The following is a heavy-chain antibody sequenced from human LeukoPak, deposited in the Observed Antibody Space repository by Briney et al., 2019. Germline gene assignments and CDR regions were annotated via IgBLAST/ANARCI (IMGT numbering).Heavy chain of an antibody. V-gene: IGHV1-69*06. J-gene: IGHJ6*03. D-gene: IGHD6-13*01. CDR3: ARADSSSRYYYYYMDV. CDR2: IIPIFGTA. Sequence: SVKVSCKASGGTFSSYAISWVRQAPGQGLEWMGGIIPIFGTANYAQKFQGRVTITADKSTSTAYMELSSLRSEDTAVYYCARADSSSRYYYYYMDVWGKGTTVTVSS. CDR1: GGTFSSYA.